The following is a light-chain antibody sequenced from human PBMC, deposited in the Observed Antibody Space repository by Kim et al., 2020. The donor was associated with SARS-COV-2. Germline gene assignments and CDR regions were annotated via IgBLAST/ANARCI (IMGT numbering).Light chain of an antibody. CDR1: DSGTKS. Sequence: SYELTQPPSVSEAPGKTATITCGGDDSGTKSVHWYQQKPGQAPVLVIYYDTDRPSGIPERFSASNSGNTATLTVSRVEAGDEADYYCQVWDSGSDQWVFGGGTKLT. CDR2: YDT. V-gene: IGLV3-21*04. CDR3: QVWDSGSDQWV. J-gene: IGLJ3*02.